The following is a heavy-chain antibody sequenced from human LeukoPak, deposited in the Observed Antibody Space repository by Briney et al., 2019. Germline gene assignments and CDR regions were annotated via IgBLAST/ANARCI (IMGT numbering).Heavy chain of an antibody. V-gene: IGHV1-2*02. Sequence: GASAKVSCKASGYTFTGYYMHWVRQAPGQGLEWMGWINPNSGGTNYAQKFQGRVTMTRDTSISTAYMELSRLRSDDTAVYYCARERVDTAMAFDYWGQGTLVTVSS. CDR1: GYTFTGYY. CDR3: ARERVDTAMAFDY. D-gene: IGHD5-18*01. J-gene: IGHJ4*02. CDR2: INPNSGGT.